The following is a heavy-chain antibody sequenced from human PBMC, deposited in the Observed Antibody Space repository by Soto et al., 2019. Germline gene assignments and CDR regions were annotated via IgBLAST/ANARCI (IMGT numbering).Heavy chain of an antibody. J-gene: IGHJ4*02. CDR2: INHSGST. D-gene: IGHD3-22*01. CDR1: GGSFSGYY. CDR3: ARRGYYYDSSGYYLVFDY. Sequence: QLQLQQWGAGLLKPSETLSLTCAVYGGSFSGYYWSWIRQPPGKGLEWLGEINHSGSTNYNPSLKSRVTISVDTSKNQFSLKLSSVTAADTAVYYCARRGYYYDSSGYYLVFDYWGQGTLVTVSS. V-gene: IGHV4-34*01.